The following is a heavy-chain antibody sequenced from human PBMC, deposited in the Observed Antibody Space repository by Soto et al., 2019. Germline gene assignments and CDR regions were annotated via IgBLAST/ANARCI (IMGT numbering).Heavy chain of an antibody. V-gene: IGHV1-18*01. CDR1: GYTFTSYG. CDR3: ARGRYGDY. CDR2: ISAHNGNT. D-gene: IGHD1-1*01. J-gene: IGHJ4*02. Sequence: QVHLMQSRDVVKKPGASVRVSCKSSGYTFTSYGITWVRQAPGQGLEWMGWISAHNGNTDYAQKLQGRVIVTRDTSTSTAYMELRSLRSDDTAVSYCARGRYGDYWGQGALVTVSS.